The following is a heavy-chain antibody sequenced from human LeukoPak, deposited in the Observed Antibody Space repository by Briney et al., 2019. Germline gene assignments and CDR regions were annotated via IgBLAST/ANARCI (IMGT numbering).Heavy chain of an antibody. Sequence: SETLSLTCAVYGGSFSGYHWSWIRQPPGKGLEWIGEINHSGSTNYNPSLKSRVTISVDTSKNQFSLKLSSVTAADTAVYYCARRPNYYGSGSYYKGLRYFDYWGQGTLVTVSS. J-gene: IGHJ4*02. D-gene: IGHD3-10*01. CDR1: GGSFSGYH. V-gene: IGHV4-34*01. CDR2: INHSGST. CDR3: ARRPNYYGSGSYYKGLRYFDY.